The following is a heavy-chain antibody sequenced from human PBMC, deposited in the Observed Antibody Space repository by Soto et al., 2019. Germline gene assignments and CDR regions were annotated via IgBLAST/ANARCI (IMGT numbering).Heavy chain of an antibody. CDR2: IIPIFGTA. CDR1: GGTFSSYA. J-gene: IGHJ6*02. Sequence: GASVKVSCKASGGTFSSYAISWVRQAPGQGLEWMGGIIPIFGTANYAQKFQGRVTITADESTSTAYMELNSLKTEGTAVYYCTTLGYCTNGVCYTSYYYYYGMDVWGQGTTVTVSS. D-gene: IGHD2-8*01. V-gene: IGHV1-69*13. CDR3: TTLGYCTNGVCYTSYYYYYGMDV.